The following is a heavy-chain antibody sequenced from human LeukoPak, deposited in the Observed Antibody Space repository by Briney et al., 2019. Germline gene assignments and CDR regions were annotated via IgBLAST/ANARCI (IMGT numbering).Heavy chain of an antibody. V-gene: IGHV4-59*01. Sequence: PSETLSLTCTVSGGSISSYYWSWIRQPPGKGLEWTGYIYYSGSTNYNPSLKSRVTISVDTSKNQFSLKLGSVTAADTAVYYCARVGSYYDFDYWGQGTLVTVSS. CDR2: IYYSGST. CDR3: ARVGSYYDFDY. J-gene: IGHJ4*02. CDR1: GGSISSYY. D-gene: IGHD1-26*01.